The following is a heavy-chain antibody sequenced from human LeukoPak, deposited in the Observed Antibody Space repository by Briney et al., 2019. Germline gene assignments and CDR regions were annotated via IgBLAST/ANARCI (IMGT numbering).Heavy chain of an antibody. CDR3: ARAPGWTIAARPLDQ. V-gene: IGHV4-34*01. CDR2: INQSGHI. CDR1: GFTFSSYS. D-gene: IGHD6-6*01. Sequence: GSLRLSRAASGFTFSSYSMNWVRQAPGKGLEWVGEINQSGHINYNPSLKSRVTISLDTSKNQFSLRLSSVIAADTAVYYCARAPGWTIAARPLDQWGQGILVTVSS. J-gene: IGHJ5*02.